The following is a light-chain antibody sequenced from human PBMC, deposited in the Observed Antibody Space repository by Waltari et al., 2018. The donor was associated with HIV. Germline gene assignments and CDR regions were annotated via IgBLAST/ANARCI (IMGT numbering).Light chain of an antibody. CDR1: ALPKQY. V-gene: IGLV3-25*03. CDR2: KDS. J-gene: IGLJ3*02. Sequence: SYELTQPPSVSVSPGQTARITCSGDALPKQYAYWYHQKSGQAPVLVIYKDSERPSGIPERVSGSSSGTTVTLTISGVQPEDEADYYCQSADRSGSWVFGGGTKLTVL. CDR3: QSADRSGSWV.